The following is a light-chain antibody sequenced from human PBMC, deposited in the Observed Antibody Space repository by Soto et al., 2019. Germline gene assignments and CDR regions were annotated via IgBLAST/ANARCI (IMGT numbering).Light chain of an antibody. Sequence: DIQMTQSPSSLAASVGDRVTITCRASQTISTYLNWYQQKPGKAPNLLIYTASNLESGVPSRFSGSGSGTDFTLTISSLQPEDFATYYCQQSYSTLWTFGQGTKVHIK. CDR3: QQSYSTLWT. CDR2: TAS. V-gene: IGKV1-39*01. CDR1: QTISTY. J-gene: IGKJ1*01.